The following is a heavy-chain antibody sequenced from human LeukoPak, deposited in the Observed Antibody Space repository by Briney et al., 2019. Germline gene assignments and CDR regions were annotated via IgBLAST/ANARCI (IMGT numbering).Heavy chain of an antibody. CDR3: ARDEAGDLGAFDI. CDR2: ISSSSTYI. CDR1: GFTFSSYN. V-gene: IGHV3-21*01. J-gene: IGHJ3*02. Sequence: TGGSLRLSCAASGFTFSSYNLNWVRQAPGKGLEGVSSISSSSTYIYYADSVKGRFTISRDNAKNSLSLQMNSLRAEDTAVYYCARDEAGDLGAFDIWGQGTMVTVSS. D-gene: IGHD3-16*01.